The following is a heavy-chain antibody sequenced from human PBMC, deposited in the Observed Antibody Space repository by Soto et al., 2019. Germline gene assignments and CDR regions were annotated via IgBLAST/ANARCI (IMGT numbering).Heavy chain of an antibody. CDR2: IIPLFGTP. V-gene: IGHV1-69*19. J-gene: IGHJ4*02. D-gene: IGHD3-16*01. CDR1: GGSFTTLA. CDR3: AAGIGITFGGVTREFDY. Sequence: QVQLVQSGAEVRKAGSSVRVSCKVSGGSFTTLAFSWVRQAPGQGLEWTGRIIPLFGTPNYAQRFQGRVAIFADESTNTTYMELSSLTSEDPAVYYCAAGIGITFGGVTREFDYWGQGTLVTVSS.